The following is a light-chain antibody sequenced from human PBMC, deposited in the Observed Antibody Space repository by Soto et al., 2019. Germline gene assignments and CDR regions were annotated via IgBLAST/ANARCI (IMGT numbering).Light chain of an antibody. CDR3: QQYGHSPWT. J-gene: IGKJ1*01. V-gene: IGKV3-20*01. CDR1: QSVVSSY. CDR2: GSS. Sequence: SPATLSLSHRERAALSCRASQSVVSSYVAWYQQTPGQAPRLLIYGSSNRATGIPDRFSVSGSGTDFTLTISRLEPEDFAVYYCQQYGHSPWTFGQGTKVEIK.